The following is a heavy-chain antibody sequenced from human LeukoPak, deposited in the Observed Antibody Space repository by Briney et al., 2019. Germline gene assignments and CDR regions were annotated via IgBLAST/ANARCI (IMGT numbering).Heavy chain of an antibody. CDR3: ARSYGDIDY. V-gene: IGHV3-23*01. D-gene: IGHD4-17*01. CDR2: ISGSDGST. Sequence: PGGSLRLSCAASGFTFSSYAMSWVRQAPGKGLEWVSGISGSDGSTYYADSVKGRFTISRDNSKNTLYLQMNSLRAEDTAVYYCARSYGDIDYWGQGTLVTVSS. CDR1: GFTFSSYA. J-gene: IGHJ4*02.